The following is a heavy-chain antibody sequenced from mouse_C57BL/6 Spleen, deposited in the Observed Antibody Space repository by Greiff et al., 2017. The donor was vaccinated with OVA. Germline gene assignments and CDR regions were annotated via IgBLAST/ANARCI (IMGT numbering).Heavy chain of an antibody. V-gene: IGHV1-80*01. Sequence: VQLVESGAELVKPGASVKISCKASGYAFSSYWMNWVKQRPGKGLEWIGQIYPGDGDTNYNGKFKGKATLTADKSSSTAYMQLSSLTSEDSAVYFCARGLLRGEGYYFDYWGQGTTLTVSS. CDR2: IYPGDGDT. CDR1: GYAFSSYW. CDR3: ARGLLRGEGYYFDY. D-gene: IGHD1-1*01. J-gene: IGHJ2*01.